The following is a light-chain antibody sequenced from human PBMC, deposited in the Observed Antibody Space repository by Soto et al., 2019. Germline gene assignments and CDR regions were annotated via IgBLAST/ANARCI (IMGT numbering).Light chain of an antibody. CDR3: QQYKSYWT. CDR1: QSVSLS. CDR2: GAS. V-gene: IGKV3D-15*01. J-gene: IGKJ1*01. Sequence: EIVLTQSPATLSVSLGDSATLSCRASQSVSLSLAWFQMRPGQPPRLLIYGASSRATGIPDRFSGSGSGTEFTLTISSLQPDDFATYYCQQYKSYWTFGQGTKV.